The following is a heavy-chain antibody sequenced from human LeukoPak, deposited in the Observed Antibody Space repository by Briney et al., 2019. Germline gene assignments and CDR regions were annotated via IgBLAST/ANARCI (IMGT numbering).Heavy chain of an antibody. D-gene: IGHD1-1*01. CDR1: GFSFDDYG. CDR3: AGPRGNWYIFDY. Sequence: GGSLRLSCAASGFSFDDYGMSWVRQTPGKGLEWVSGITWNGGSTVYADSVKGRFTISRDNAKNSLYLQMNSLRAEDTAVYYCAGPRGNWYIFDYWGQGTLVTVSS. J-gene: IGHJ4*02. CDR2: ITWNGGST. V-gene: IGHV3-20*04.